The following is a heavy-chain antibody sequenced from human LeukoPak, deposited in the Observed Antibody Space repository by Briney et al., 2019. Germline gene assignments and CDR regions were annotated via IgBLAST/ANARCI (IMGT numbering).Heavy chain of an antibody. D-gene: IGHD1-26*01. CDR3: AKHLALVGATTTYDY. CDR2: IGGSGGDT. J-gene: IGHJ4*02. Sequence: PGGSLRLSCRASGFTFSDHAMSWARQAPGKGLEWVSVIGGSGGDTYYADSVKGRFTISRDNSKNTLYLQMNSLRAEDTAVYYCAKHLALVGATTTYDYWGQGTLVIVSS. CDR1: GFTFSDHA. V-gene: IGHV3-23*01.